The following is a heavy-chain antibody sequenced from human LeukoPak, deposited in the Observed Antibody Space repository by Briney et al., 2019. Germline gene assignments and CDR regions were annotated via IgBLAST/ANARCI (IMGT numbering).Heavy chain of an antibody. J-gene: IGHJ3*02. D-gene: IGHD2-15*01. CDR3: ARPVVAATTPDTFDI. CDR1: GFTFSTYA. V-gene: IGHV3-23*01. CDR2: VTSGSNT. Sequence: GGSLRLSCAASGFTFSTYAMTWVRQAPGKGLEWVSTVTSGSNTYYADSVKGRLTISRDNSKNTVYLQMNSLRAEDTAVYYCARPVVAATTPDTFDIWGQGTMVTVSS.